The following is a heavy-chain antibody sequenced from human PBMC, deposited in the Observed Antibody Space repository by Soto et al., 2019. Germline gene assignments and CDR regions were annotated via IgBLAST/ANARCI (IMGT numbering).Heavy chain of an antibody. J-gene: IGHJ4*02. CDR2: INPKSGGT. V-gene: IGHV1-2*02. CDR1: GYTFTGYY. CDR3: AKANSGDDDEFDY. D-gene: IGHD5-12*01. Sequence: QVQLVQSGAEVKKPVASVKVSCKACGYTFTGYYMHWVRQAPGQGLEWMGWINPKSGGTYYAQKFQGRVTMTRDTSSSSAYMELSSLRSDDTAVYYCAKANSGDDDEFDYWGQGTQVTVSS.